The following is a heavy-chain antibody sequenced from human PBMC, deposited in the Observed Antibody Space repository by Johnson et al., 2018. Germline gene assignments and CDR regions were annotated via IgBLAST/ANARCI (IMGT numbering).Heavy chain of an antibody. J-gene: IGHJ3*02. CDR1: GFTFSSYW. CDR2: IKQAGSEK. V-gene: IGHV3-7*03. CDR3: ARDDHYDFWSGYYFTI. Sequence: VRLGESGGGVVEPGRSLRLSCAASGFTFSSYWMSWVRQAPGKGLEWVANIKQAGSEKYYVDSVMGRFTISRDNAKNSLYLPMNSLRPEDTAVYYCARDDHYDFWSGYYFTIWGQGTMVTVSS. D-gene: IGHD3-3*01.